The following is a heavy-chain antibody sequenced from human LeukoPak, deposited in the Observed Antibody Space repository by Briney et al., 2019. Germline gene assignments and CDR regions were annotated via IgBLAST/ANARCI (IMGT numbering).Heavy chain of an antibody. D-gene: IGHD2-15*01. CDR2: ISGSGGST. CDR1: GFTFSTYG. CDR3: AKDLGYCSGGSCYNWFDP. Sequence: PGGSLRLSCAASGFTFSTYGMHWVRQAPGKGLEWVSAISGSGGSTYYADSVKGRFTISRDNSKNTLYLQMNSLRAEDTAVYYCAKDLGYCSGGSCYNWFDPWGQGTLVTVSS. J-gene: IGHJ5*02. V-gene: IGHV3-23*01.